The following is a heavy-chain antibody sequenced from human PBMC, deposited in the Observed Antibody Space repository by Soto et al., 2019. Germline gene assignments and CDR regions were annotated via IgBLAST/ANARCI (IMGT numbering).Heavy chain of an antibody. Sequence: PGESLKISCKGSGYSFTSYWIGWVRQMPGKGLEWMGIIYPGDSDTRYSPSFQGQVTISADKSISTAYLQWSSLKASDTAMYYCASSTPPSYYYYGMDVWGQGTTVTVSS. CDR2: IYPGDSDT. D-gene: IGHD4-17*01. J-gene: IGHJ6*02. CDR1: GYSFTSYW. V-gene: IGHV5-51*01. CDR3: ASSTPPSYYYYGMDV.